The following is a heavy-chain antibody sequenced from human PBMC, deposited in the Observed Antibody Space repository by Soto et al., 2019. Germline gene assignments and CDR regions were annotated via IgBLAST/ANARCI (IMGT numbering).Heavy chain of an antibody. V-gene: IGHV3-30*18. CDR2: ISYDGSNK. CDR1: GFTFSSYG. J-gene: IGHJ3*02. CDR3: AKDLVLGYCSGGSCFSGKPNDAFDI. Sequence: GGSLRLSCAASGFTFSSYGMHWVRQAPGKGLEWVAVISYDGSNKYYADSVKGRFTISRDNSKNTLYRQMNSLRAEDTAVYYCAKDLVLGYCSGGSCFSGKPNDAFDIWGQGTMVTVSS. D-gene: IGHD2-15*01.